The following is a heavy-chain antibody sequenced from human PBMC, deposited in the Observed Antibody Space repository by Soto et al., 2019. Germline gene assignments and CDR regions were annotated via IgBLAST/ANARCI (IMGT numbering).Heavy chain of an antibody. CDR2: IYYSGST. CDR1: GGSISSGDYY. J-gene: IGHJ4*02. V-gene: IGHV4-30-4*02. Sequence: SETLSLTCTVSGGSISSGDYYWSWIRQPPGKGLEWIGYIYYSGSTYYNPSLKSRVTISVDRSKNQFSLKLTSANAADTAVYYCARGRTVRNYADDSSDYFYFFDYWGQGTQVTVSS. CDR3: ARGRTVRNYADDSSDYFYFFDY. D-gene: IGHD3-22*01.